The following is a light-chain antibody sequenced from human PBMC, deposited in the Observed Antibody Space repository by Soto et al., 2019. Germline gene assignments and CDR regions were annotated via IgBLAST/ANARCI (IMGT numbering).Light chain of an antibody. J-gene: IGKJ1*01. CDR1: QSVSSSH. Sequence: EIVLTQSPGTLSLSPGERVTLSCRASQSVSSSHLAWYQQKPGQAPRVLIRGESNRATGIPDRFSGSGSGTDFTLTISRLEPEDFAVYYCQQYGNSSWTFGQGTKVEIK. CDR2: GES. V-gene: IGKV3-20*01. CDR3: QQYGNSSWT.